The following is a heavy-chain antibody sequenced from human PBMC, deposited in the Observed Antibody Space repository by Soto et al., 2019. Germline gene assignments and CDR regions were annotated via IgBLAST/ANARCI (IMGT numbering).Heavy chain of an antibody. D-gene: IGHD3-16*01. CDR3: ATFTFGRPFDT. Sequence: EVHLLESGGGLVQPGGSLRLSCVASGFTFNTYAMSWVRQAPGQGLEWVSAISGSGFSTYYADSVKGRFSISSDSSKNTLFLQMNSLRADDTAVYFCATFTFGRPFDTWGQGTMVTVSS. J-gene: IGHJ3*02. V-gene: IGHV3-23*01. CDR1: GFTFNTYA. CDR2: ISGSGFST.